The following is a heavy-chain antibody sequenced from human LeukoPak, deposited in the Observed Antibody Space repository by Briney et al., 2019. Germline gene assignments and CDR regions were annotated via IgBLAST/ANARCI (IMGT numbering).Heavy chain of an antibody. D-gene: IGHD3-22*01. J-gene: IGHJ4*02. Sequence: SETLSLTCTVSGGSISSGDYYWSWIRQPPGKGLEWIGYIYYSGSTYYNPSLKSRVTISVDTSKNQFPLKLSSVTAADTAVYYCARAFLTYYYDSSGYYYFDYWGQGTLVTVSS. CDR3: ARAFLTYYYDSSGYYYFDY. CDR2: IYYSGST. V-gene: IGHV4-30-4*01. CDR1: GGSISSGDYY.